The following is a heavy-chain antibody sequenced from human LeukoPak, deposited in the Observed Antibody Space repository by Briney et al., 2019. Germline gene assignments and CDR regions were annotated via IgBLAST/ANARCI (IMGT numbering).Heavy chain of an antibody. CDR3: ARALNYGSGAPSWFDP. D-gene: IGHD3-10*01. CDR1: GFTASSNY. J-gene: IGHJ5*02. V-gene: IGHV3-53*01. Sequence: PGGSLRLSCAASGFTASSNYMSWVRQAPGKGLEWVSVIYSGGSTYYADSVKGRFTISRDNSKNTLYLQMNSLRAEDTAVYYCARALNYGSGAPSWFDPWGQGTLVTVSS. CDR2: IYSGGST.